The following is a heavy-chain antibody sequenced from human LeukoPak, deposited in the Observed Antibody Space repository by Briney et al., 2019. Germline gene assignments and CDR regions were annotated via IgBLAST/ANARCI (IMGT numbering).Heavy chain of an antibody. J-gene: IGHJ3*02. D-gene: IGHD3-9*01. Sequence: PGGSLRLSCAASGFTFDDYAMHRVRQAPGKGLEWVSLISGDGGSTYYADSVKGRFTISRDNSKNSLYLQMNSLRTEDTALYYCAKDISYFDWLGAFDIWGQGAMVTVSS. CDR2: ISGDGGST. CDR1: GFTFDDYA. V-gene: IGHV3-43*02. CDR3: AKDISYFDWLGAFDI.